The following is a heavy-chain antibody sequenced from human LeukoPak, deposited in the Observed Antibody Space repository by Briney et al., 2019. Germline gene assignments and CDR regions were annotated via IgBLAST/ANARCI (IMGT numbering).Heavy chain of an antibody. CDR3: AKDSSSHPSRWFDP. CDR2: IKQDGSEK. V-gene: IGHV3-7*03. Sequence: PGGSLRLSCAASGFTFSSYWMSWVRQAPGKGLEWVANIKQDGSEKYYVDSVKGRFTISRDNAKNSLYLQMNSLRAEDMALYYCAKDSSSHPSRWFDPWGQGTLVTVSS. J-gene: IGHJ5*02. CDR1: GFTFSSYW. D-gene: IGHD6-13*01.